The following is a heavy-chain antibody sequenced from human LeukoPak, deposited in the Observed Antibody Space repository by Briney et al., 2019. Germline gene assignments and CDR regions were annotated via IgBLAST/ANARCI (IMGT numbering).Heavy chain of an antibody. J-gene: IGHJ4*02. D-gene: IGHD5-18*01. V-gene: IGHV1-18*01. CDR2: ISAYNDNT. CDR1: GYTFTSYG. Sequence: ASVTVSCKASGYTFTSYGISWVRQAPGQGLEWMGWISAYNDNTNYAQKLQGRVTMTTDTSTSTAYMELRSLRSDDTAVYYCAKNDTAMALGYWGQGTLVTVSS. CDR3: AKNDTAMALGY.